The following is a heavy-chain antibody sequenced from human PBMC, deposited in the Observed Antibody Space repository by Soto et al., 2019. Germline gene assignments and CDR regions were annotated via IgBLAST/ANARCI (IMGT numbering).Heavy chain of an antibody. J-gene: IGHJ4*02. CDR3: ARDPGSWGATRFFFDY. D-gene: IGHD1-26*01. V-gene: IGHV4-59*01. CDR2: IYYSGST. Sequence: SETLSLTCTVSGGSISSYYWSWIRQPPGKGLEWIGYIYYSGSTNYNPSLKSRVTISVDTSKNQFSLKLSSVTAADTAVYYCARDPGSWGATRFFFDYWGQGTLVTVSS. CDR1: GGSISSYY.